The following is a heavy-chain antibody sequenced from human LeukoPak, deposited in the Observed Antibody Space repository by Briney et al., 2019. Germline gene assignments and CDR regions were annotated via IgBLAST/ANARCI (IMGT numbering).Heavy chain of an antibody. CDR2: ISYDGSNK. CDR3: AKEEYSSSSTDY. J-gene: IGHJ4*02. Sequence: PGGSLRLSCAASGFTFSSYGMHWVRQAPGKGLEWVAVISYDGSNKYYADSVKGRFTISRDSSKNTLYLQMNSLRAEDTAVYYCAKEEYSSSSTDYWGQGTLVTVSS. CDR1: GFTFSSYG. V-gene: IGHV3-30*18. D-gene: IGHD6-6*01.